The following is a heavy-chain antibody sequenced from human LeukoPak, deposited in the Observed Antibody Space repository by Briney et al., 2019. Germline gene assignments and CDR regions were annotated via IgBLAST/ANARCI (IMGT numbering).Heavy chain of an antibody. V-gene: IGHV4-34*01. J-gene: IGHJ5*02. CDR2: IYHSGST. CDR3: ARTASKFDP. CDR1: GGSFSGYY. D-gene: IGHD2-21*02. Sequence: SETLSLTCAVYGGSFSGYYWTWIRQPPGKGLEWIGEIYHSGSTNYNPSLKSRVTITVDTSKNQFSLKLNSVTAADTAVYYCARTASKFDPWGQGTLVTVSS.